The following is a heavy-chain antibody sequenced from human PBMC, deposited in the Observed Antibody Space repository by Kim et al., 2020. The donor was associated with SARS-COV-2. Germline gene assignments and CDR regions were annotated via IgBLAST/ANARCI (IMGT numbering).Heavy chain of an antibody. V-gene: IGHV3-23*01. J-gene: IGHJ4*02. D-gene: IGHD3-10*01. CDR3: AKDGYITMVQGNFDY. Sequence: ESVKGRFTISRDNSKNTLYLQMNSLRAEDTAVYYCAKDGYITMVQGNFDYWGQGTLVTVSS.